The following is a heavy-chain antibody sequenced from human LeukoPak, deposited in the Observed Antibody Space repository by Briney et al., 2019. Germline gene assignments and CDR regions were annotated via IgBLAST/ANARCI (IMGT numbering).Heavy chain of an antibody. CDR3: AKFPDTVVENTGFFDY. D-gene: IGHD5-18*01. J-gene: IGHJ4*02. V-gene: IGHV3-43*01. Sequence: HPGGSLRLSCAASGFIFDDFTMNWVRHAPGKGLEWVSLISWDGSSARYADSVKGRFTISRDNSNNFLYLQMNSLRIEDTALYYCAKFPDTVVENTGFFDYWGQGTLVTVSS. CDR1: GFIFDDFT. CDR2: ISWDGSSA.